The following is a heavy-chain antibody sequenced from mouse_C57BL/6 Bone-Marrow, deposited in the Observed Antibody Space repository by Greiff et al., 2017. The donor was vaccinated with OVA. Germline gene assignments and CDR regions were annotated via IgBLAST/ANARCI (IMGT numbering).Heavy chain of an antibody. CDR1: GYSFTSYY. J-gene: IGHJ1*03. Sequence: QVQLKQSGPELVKPGASVKISCKASGYSFTSYYIHWVKQRPGQGLEWIGWIYPGSGNTKYNEKFKGKATLTADTSSSTAYMQLSSLTSEDSAVYYCARWYYYGRRGYFDVWGTGTTVTVSS. V-gene: IGHV1-66*01. D-gene: IGHD1-1*01. CDR3: ARWYYYGRRGYFDV. CDR2: IYPGSGNT.